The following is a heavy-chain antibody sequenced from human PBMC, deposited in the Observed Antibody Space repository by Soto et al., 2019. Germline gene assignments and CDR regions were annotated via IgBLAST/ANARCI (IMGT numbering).Heavy chain of an antibody. CDR3: ARDYGVVPAAIGY. CDR2: ISSSSSTI. CDR1: GFTFSSYS. D-gene: IGHD2-2*01. J-gene: IGHJ4*02. Sequence: EVQLVESGGGLVQPGGSLRLSCAASGFTFSSYSMNWVRQAPGKGLEWVSYISSSSSTIYYADSVKGRFTISRDNAKNSLYLQMNSLRAEDTAVYYCARDYGVVPAAIGYWGQGTLVTVSS. V-gene: IGHV3-48*01.